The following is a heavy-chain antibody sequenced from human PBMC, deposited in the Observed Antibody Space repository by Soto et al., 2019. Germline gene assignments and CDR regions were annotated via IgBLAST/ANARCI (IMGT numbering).Heavy chain of an antibody. CDR1: GYTFTSYA. CDR3: VSSITVPAAIGY. J-gene: IGHJ4*02. CDR2: INAGNGNT. D-gene: IGHD2-2*02. Sequence: QVQLVQSGAEVKKPGASVKVSCKASGYTFTSYAMHWVRQAPGQRLEWMGWINAGNGNTKYSQKFQGRVTIPRDTSASTAYMELSSLRSEDTAVYYCVSSITVPAAIGYWGQATLATVSS. V-gene: IGHV1-3*01.